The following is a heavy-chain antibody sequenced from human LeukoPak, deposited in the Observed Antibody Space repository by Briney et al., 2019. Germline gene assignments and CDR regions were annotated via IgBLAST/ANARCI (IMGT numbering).Heavy chain of an antibody. CDR1: GYSITSSSW. CDR3: ARGRKKVY. Sequence: SDTLSLTCAVSGYSITSSSWWGWIRQPPGKGLEWIGYIYHSGTTYYNPSLKSRVTISVDTSKNQFSLKLSSVTAADTAVYYCARGRKKVYWGQGTLVTVSS. J-gene: IGHJ4*02. CDR2: IYHSGTT. V-gene: IGHV4-28*03. D-gene: IGHD1-14*01.